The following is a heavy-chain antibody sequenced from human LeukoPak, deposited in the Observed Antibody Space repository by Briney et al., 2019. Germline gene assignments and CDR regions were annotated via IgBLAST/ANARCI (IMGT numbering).Heavy chain of an antibody. CDR2: INHSGNT. V-gene: IGHV4-34*01. J-gene: IGHJ4*02. Sequence: SETLSLTCAVYGGPFSGYYWSWIRQPPGKGLEWIGEINHSGNTNYNPSLKSRVTISVDTSKNQFSLKLSSVTAADTAVYYCARLAGSGAAAYLDYWGQGTLVTVSS. CDR1: GGPFSGYY. CDR3: ARLAGSGAAAYLDY. D-gene: IGHD6-13*01.